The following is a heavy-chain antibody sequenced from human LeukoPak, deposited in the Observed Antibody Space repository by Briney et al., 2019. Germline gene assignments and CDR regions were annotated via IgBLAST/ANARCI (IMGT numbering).Heavy chain of an antibody. J-gene: IGHJ6*02. CDR2: ISSSGSII. V-gene: IGHV3-11*04. Sequence: GGSLRLSCAASGFTFSDYYMSWIRQAPGKGLEWVSYISSSGSIIYYADSVKGRFTISRNNAKNSLDLQMNSLRAEDTAVYYCARHKVQSESSGYGRYGMDVWGQGTTVTVFS. CDR1: GFTFSDYY. D-gene: IGHD3-22*01. CDR3: ARHKVQSESSGYGRYGMDV.